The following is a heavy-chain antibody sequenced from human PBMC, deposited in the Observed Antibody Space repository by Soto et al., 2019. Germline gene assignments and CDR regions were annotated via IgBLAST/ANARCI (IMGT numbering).Heavy chain of an antibody. CDR1: GYTFTGYY. V-gene: IGHV1-46*01. CDR2: INSGGGNT. Sequence: QVQLVQSGTEVKKTGAAVKISCKSSGYTFTGYYIYWVRQAPGQGLEFMGAINSGGGNTDYAQKFQGRVTVTRDTFTSTGYMELTRLRFDYTAVYYCAGGNCAGDCYFDYWGQGTLVTVSS. J-gene: IGHJ4*02. CDR3: AGGNCAGDCYFDY. D-gene: IGHD2-21*02.